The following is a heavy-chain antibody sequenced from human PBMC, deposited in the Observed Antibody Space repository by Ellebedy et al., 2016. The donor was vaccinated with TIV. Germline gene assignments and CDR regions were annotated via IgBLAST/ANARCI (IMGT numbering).Heavy chain of an antibody. Sequence: GESLKISCAASGFIFTRYAVHWVRQAPGKGLEWVAVISYDGKNTYYADSVKGRFTISRDNSKHIVYLQMNSLRVEDTAVYYCAKGLGAYDLGGDYWGQGTLVTVSS. CDR3: AKGLGAYDLGGDY. CDR1: GFIFTRYA. CDR2: ISYDGKNT. V-gene: IGHV3-30*04. D-gene: IGHD5-12*01. J-gene: IGHJ4*02.